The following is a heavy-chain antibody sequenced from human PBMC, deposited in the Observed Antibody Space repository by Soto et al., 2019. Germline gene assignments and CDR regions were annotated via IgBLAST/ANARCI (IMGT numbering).Heavy chain of an antibody. Sequence: PADTLSLTCAFYGDSRSRGWHSLNWLRPPPGKGLEWIGYIYRSGNTYFNPTLKSRVTMSVDTSKNQISLTLSSVTAADTAIYYCARDRDGYDSGYFDSCGHGTLVT. D-gene: IGHD5-12*01. V-gene: IGHV4-30-2*01. CDR3: ARDRDGYDSGYFDS. J-gene: IGHJ4*01. CDR1: GDSRSRGWHS. CDR2: IYRSGNT.